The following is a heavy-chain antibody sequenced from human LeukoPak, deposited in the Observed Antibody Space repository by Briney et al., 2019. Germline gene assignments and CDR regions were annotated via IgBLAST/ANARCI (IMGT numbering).Heavy chain of an antibody. V-gene: IGHV4-30-4*08. CDR2: IYYSGST. D-gene: IGHD2-2*01. CDR3: ATYCSSTSCQNEGFDY. CDR1: GGSISSGDYY. J-gene: IGHJ4*02. Sequence: SETLSLTCTVSGGSISSGDYYWSWLRQPPGKGLEWIGYIYYSGSTYYNPSLKSRVTISVDTSKNQFSLKLSSVTAADTAVYYCATYCSSTSCQNEGFDYWGQGTLVTVSS.